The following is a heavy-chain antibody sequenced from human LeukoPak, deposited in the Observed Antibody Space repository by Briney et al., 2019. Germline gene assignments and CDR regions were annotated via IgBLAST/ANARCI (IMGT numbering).Heavy chain of an antibody. CDR2: INSDGSST. D-gene: IGHD2-15*01. V-gene: IGHV3-74*01. CDR3: ATYCSGGSCYPGA. CDR1: GFTFSIYW. Sequence: GGSLRLSCAASGFTFSIYWMHWVRQAPGKGLVWVSRINSDGSSTNYADSVKGRFTISRDNAKNTLYLQMNSLRAEDTAVYYCATYCSGGSCYPGAWGQGTLVTVSS. J-gene: IGHJ5*02.